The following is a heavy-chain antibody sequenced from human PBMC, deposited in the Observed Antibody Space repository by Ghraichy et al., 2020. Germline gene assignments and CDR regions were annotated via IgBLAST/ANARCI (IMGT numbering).Heavy chain of an antibody. D-gene: IGHD2-15*01. CDR1: GYSISSGYY. V-gene: IGHV4-38-2*02. CDR3: ARDPGYCSGGSCYGFDP. J-gene: IGHJ5*02. CDR2: IYHSGST. Sequence: SETLSLTCAVSGYSISSGYYWGWIRQPPGKGLEWIGSIYHSGSTYYNPSLKSRVTISVDTSKNQFSLKLSSVTAADTAVYYCARDPGYCSGGSCYGFDPWGQGTLVTVSS.